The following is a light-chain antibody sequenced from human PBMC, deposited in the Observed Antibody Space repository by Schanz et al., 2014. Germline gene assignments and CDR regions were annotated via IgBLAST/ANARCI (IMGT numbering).Light chain of an antibody. J-gene: IGLJ2*01. CDR1: SSDVGGYNY. CDR2: DVS. CDR3: QSYDSSLSGSKV. V-gene: IGLV2-11*01. Sequence: QSALTQPRSVSGSPGQSVTISCTGTSSDVGGYNYVSWYQQHPGKAPKVMIYDVSERPSGVPDRFSGSKSGNTASLTISGLQADDEADYYCQSYDSSLSGSKVFGGGTKLTVL.